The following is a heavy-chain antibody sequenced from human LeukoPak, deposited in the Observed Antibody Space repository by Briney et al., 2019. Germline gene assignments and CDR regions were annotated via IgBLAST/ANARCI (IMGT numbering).Heavy chain of an antibody. D-gene: IGHD1-7*01. V-gene: IGHV3-23*01. Sequence: GGSLGLSCSASGFAFSNHAMSWVRQAPGKGLEWVSAISGRLGTTYYAQSVKGRLTISRDNSRKTVYLQMDSLRAEDTAIYYCVKDLKNYSERGNYWAWGQGTRVSVSS. CDR1: GFAFSNHA. J-gene: IGHJ3*01. CDR3: VKDLKNYSERGNYWA. CDR2: ISGRLGTT.